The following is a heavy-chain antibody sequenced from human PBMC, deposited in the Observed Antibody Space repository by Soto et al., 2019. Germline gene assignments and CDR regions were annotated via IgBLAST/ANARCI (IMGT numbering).Heavy chain of an antibody. CDR3: ATNYGVNDAFDI. CDR2: FDPEDGET. J-gene: IGHJ3*02. V-gene: IGHV1-24*01. D-gene: IGHD3-16*01. Sequence: GSAVKGSCKVSGYTITELSMHWVRQAPGKGLEWMGGFDPEDGETIYAQKFQGRVTMTEDTSTDTAYMELSSLRSEDTAVYYCATNYGVNDAFDIWGQGTMVTVSS. CDR1: GYTITELS.